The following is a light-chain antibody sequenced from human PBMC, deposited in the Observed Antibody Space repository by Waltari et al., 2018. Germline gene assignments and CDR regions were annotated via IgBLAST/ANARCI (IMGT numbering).Light chain of an antibody. CDR2: GAS. CDR3: QHYVRLPAT. Sequence: EVVLTQSPGSLSSSPGERVTPACRASQSVSRALAWYQQKPGQAPRLLIFGASNRATGIPDRFRGSGSETDFSLTISRLEPEDFAVYYCQHYVRLPATFGRGTKVEIK. CDR1: QSVSRA. J-gene: IGKJ1*01. V-gene: IGKV3-20*01.